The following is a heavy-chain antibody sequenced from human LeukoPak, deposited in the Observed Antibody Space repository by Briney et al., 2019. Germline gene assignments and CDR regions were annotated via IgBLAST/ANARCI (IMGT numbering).Heavy chain of an antibody. CDR3: EIQNDFRLDY. D-gene: IGHD3-3*01. J-gene: IGHJ4*02. Sequence: GESLKISCKGSGYTFSSYWIGWVRQMPGKGLEWMGIIYPGDSGTRYSPSLQGQVTISVDTSIGTAYLQWSSLKASDTAIYYCEIQNDFRLDYWGQGTLVTVSS. CDR2: IYPGDSGT. V-gene: IGHV5-51*01. CDR1: GYTFSSYW.